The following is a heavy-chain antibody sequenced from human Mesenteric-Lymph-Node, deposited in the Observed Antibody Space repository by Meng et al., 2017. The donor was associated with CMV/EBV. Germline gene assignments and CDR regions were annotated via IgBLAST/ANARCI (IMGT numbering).Heavy chain of an antibody. Sequence: SGYPFSDYYMHWLRQAPGQGLEWMGWINPNSGGTNYAQKFQGRVTMTRDTSISTVYMELSRLTSDDTAVYYCARTLGFHNYGDYGFWGQGTLVTVSS. CDR3: ARTLGFHNYGDYGF. CDR1: GYPFSDYY. V-gene: IGHV1-2*02. D-gene: IGHD4-17*01. CDR2: INPNSGGT. J-gene: IGHJ4*02.